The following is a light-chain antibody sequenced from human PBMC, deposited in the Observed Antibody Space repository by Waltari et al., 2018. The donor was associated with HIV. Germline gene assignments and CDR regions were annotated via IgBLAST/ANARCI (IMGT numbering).Light chain of an antibody. J-gene: IGKJ4*01. V-gene: IGKV3-20*01. CDR3: QQYGSLST. CDR2: GAS. Sequence: ETVLTQSPGTLSLSPVERATLSCRASRSIISSFLAWYQHKPGQAPRLLIYGASSRATGTPDRFSGSGSGTEFTLTISGLESEDSAVYYCQQYGSLSTFGGGTKVEIK. CDR1: RSIISSF.